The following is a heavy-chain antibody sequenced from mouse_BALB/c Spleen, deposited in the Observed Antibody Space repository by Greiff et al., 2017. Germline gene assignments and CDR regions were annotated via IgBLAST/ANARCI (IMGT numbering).Heavy chain of an antibody. V-gene: IGHV3-2*02. CDR3: ARNWDWRYFDV. D-gene: IGHD4-1*01. CDR2: ISYSGST. CDR1: GYSITSDYA. J-gene: IGHJ1*01. Sequence: DVKLQESGPGLVKPSQSLSLTCTVTGYSITSDYAWNWIRQFPGNKLEWMGYISYSGSTSYNPSLKSRISITRDTSKNQFFLQLNSVTTEDTATYYCARNWDWRYFDVWGAGTTVTVSS.